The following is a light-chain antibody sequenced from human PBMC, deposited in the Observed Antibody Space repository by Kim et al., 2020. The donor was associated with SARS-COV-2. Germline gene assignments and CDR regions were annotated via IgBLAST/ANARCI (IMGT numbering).Light chain of an antibody. V-gene: IGLV2-14*03. J-gene: IGLJ3*02. CDR3: SSYTSSSTRV. Sequence: GQSVTIACTGTSSDVGGYNYVSWYQQHPGKAPKLMIYDVSNRPSGVSNRFSGSKSGNTASLTISGLQAEDEADYYCSSYTSSSTRVFGEGTQLTVL. CDR1: SSDVGGYNY. CDR2: DVS.